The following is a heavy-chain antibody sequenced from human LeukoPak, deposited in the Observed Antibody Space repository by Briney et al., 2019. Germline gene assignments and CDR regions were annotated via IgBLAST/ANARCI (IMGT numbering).Heavy chain of an antibody. V-gene: IGHV3-21*01. CDR2: ISSSSSYI. CDR3: ARALVELYYYMDV. CDR1: GFTFSSYA. Sequence: GGSLRLSCAASGFTFSSYAMSWVRQAPGKGLEWVSSISSSSSYIYYADSVKGRFTISRDNAKNSLYLQMNSLRAEDTAVYYCARALVELYYYMDVWGKGTTVTVSS. J-gene: IGHJ6*03. D-gene: IGHD1-7*01.